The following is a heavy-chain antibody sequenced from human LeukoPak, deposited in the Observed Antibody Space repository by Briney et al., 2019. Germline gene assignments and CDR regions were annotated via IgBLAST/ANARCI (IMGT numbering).Heavy chain of an antibody. D-gene: IGHD3-22*01. CDR3: ASSLSGYYHFDY. V-gene: IGHV4-31*03. J-gene: IGHJ4*02. Sequence: SETLSLTCTVSGGSISSGGHYWSWIRQHPGKGLEWIGYIYYSGSTYYNPSLKSRVTISVDTSKNQFSLKLSSVTAADTAVYYCASSLSGYYHFDYWGQGTLVTVSS. CDR2: IYYSGST. CDR1: GGSISSGGHY.